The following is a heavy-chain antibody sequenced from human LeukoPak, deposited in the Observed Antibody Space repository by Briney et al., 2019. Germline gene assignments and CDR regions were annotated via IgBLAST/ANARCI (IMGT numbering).Heavy chain of an antibody. D-gene: IGHD3-10*01. J-gene: IGHJ3*02. Sequence: GASVKVSCKASGYTFTSYYMHWVRQAPGQGLEWMGIINPSGGSTSYAQKFQGRVTMTRDTSTSTVYMELSSLRSEDTAVYCCARDYLLWGAFDIWGQGTMVTVSS. V-gene: IGHV1-46*01. CDR1: GYTFTSYY. CDR3: ARDYLLWGAFDI. CDR2: INPSGGST.